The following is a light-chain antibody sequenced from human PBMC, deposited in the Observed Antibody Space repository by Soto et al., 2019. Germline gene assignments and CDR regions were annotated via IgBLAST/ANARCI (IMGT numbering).Light chain of an antibody. Sequence: QSVLTQPPSVSGSPGQSVTISCTGTSSDIGHYDRVSWYQQPPGTAPKLMIYEVSNRPSGVPDRFSGSKSGNTASLTISGLQAEDEADYYCSSTTSTSTLDVLFGGGTKVTVL. CDR2: EVS. V-gene: IGLV2-18*02. CDR1: SSDIGHYDR. J-gene: IGLJ2*01. CDR3: SSTTSTSTLDVL.